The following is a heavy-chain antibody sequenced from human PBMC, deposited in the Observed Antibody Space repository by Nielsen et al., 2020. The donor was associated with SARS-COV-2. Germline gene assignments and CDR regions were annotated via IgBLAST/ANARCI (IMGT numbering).Heavy chain of an antibody. D-gene: IGHD6-19*01. Sequence: GESLKISCKVSGYSFTSYWISWVRQMPGKGLEWMGRIDPSDSYTDYSPSFQGHVTMSADESTSTAYLQWSSLKASDTGMYYCARRAGGWGYMDVWGKGTKVIVSS. CDR1: GYSFTSYW. CDR3: ARRAGGWGYMDV. J-gene: IGHJ6*03. V-gene: IGHV5-10-1*01. CDR2: IDPSDSYT.